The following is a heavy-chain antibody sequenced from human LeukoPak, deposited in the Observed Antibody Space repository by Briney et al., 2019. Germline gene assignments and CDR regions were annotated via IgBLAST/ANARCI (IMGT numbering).Heavy chain of an antibody. CDR3: AKGEGEMATIY. D-gene: IGHD5-24*01. J-gene: IGHJ4*02. V-gene: IGHV3-13*01. Sequence: GGSLRLSCAASGFTFSRYDMHWVRQATGKGLEWVSGIGTAGDTYYAGSVKGRFTISRDNSKNTLYLQMNSLRAEDTAVYYCAKGEGEMATIYWGQGTLVTVSS. CDR1: GFTFSRYD. CDR2: IGTAGDT.